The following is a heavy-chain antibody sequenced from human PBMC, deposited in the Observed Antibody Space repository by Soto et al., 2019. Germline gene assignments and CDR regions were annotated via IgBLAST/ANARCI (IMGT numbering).Heavy chain of an antibody. V-gene: IGHV1-3*01. CDR1: GYTFTSYA. Sequence: GSVKVSCKASGYTFTSYAMHWVRQAPGQRLEWMGWINAGNGNTKYSQKFQGRVTITRDTSASTAYMELSSLRSEDTAVYYCARSFFGAGPFDYWGQGTLVTVSS. J-gene: IGHJ4*02. CDR3: ARSFFGAGPFDY. D-gene: IGHD3-3*01. CDR2: INAGNGNT.